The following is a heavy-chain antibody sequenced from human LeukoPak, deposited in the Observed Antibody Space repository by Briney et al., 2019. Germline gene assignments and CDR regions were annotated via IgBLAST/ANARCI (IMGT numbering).Heavy chain of an antibody. V-gene: IGHV1-69*04. J-gene: IGHJ4*02. CDR3: ALSLLGVYYFDY. Sequence: SVKVSCKASGGTFSSYAISWVRQAPGQGLEWMGRIIPIFGIENYAQKFQGRVTITADKSTSTAYMELSSLRSEDTVVYYCALSLLGVYYFDYWGQGTLVTVSS. CDR2: IIPIFGIE. D-gene: IGHD3-16*01. CDR1: GGTFSSYA.